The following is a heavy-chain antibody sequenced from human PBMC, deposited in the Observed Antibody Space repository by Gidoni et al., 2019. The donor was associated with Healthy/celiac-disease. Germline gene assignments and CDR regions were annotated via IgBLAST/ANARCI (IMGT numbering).Heavy chain of an antibody. V-gene: IGHV3-30*18. Sequence: QVQLVESGGGVVQPGRSLRLSCAASGFPFSSYGMHWVRQAPGTGLEWVAVISYDGSNKYYADSVKGRFTISRDNSKNTLYLQMNSLRAEDTAVYYCAKEEVSRYDSSGPLDYWGQGTLVTVSS. D-gene: IGHD3-22*01. CDR3: AKEEVSRYDSSGPLDY. CDR2: ISYDGSNK. CDR1: GFPFSSYG. J-gene: IGHJ4*02.